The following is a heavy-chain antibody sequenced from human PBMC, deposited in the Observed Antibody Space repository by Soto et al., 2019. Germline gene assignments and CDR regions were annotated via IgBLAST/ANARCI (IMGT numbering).Heavy chain of an antibody. Sequence: QVQLVQSGAEVKKPGSSVKVSCEASGGTFSSYAISWVRQAPGQGLEWMGGIIPIFGTPDYAQKFQGRVTITADESTSTAFMELSSLRSEDTAVYHCAITQQRNYYYGMDVWGQGTTVTVAS. D-gene: IGHD3-16*01. CDR3: AITQQRNYYYGMDV. CDR2: IIPIFGTP. CDR1: GGTFSSYA. J-gene: IGHJ6*02. V-gene: IGHV1-69*12.